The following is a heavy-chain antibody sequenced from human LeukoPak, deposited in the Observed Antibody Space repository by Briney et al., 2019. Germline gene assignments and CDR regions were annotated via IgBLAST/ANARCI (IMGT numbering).Heavy chain of an antibody. CDR2: INAGNGNT. J-gene: IGHJ6*02. V-gene: IGHV1-3*01. Sequence: ASVTVSCKASGYTFTSYAMHWVRQAPGQRLEWMGWINAGNGNTKYSQKFQGRVTITRDTSASTAYMELSSLRSEDTAVYYCARDKYYDILTGYYRGGMDVWGQGTTVTVSS. CDR3: ARDKYYDILTGYYRGGMDV. D-gene: IGHD3-9*01. CDR1: GYTFTSYA.